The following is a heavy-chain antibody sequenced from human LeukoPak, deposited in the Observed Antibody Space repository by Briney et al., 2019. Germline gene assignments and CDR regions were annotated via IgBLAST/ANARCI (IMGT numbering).Heavy chain of an antibody. CDR1: GFTFSSCA. Sequence: PGGSLRLSCAASGFTFSSCAMSWVRQAPGKGLEWVSAISGSGGSTYYADSVKGRFTISRDNSKNTLYLQMNSLRAEDTAVYYCAKDGPGYNWNYDAFDIWGQGTMVTVSS. J-gene: IGHJ3*02. D-gene: IGHD1-7*01. CDR2: ISGSGGST. CDR3: AKDGPGYNWNYDAFDI. V-gene: IGHV3-23*01.